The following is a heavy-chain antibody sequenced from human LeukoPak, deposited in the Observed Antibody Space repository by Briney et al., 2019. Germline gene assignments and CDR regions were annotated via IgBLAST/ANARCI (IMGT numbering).Heavy chain of an antibody. D-gene: IGHD2-15*01. CDR2: IYYSGST. V-gene: IGHV4-38-2*02. CDR1: GYSISSGYY. J-gene: IGHJ6*03. CDR3: GAADYYYYYMDV. Sequence: SETLSLTCTVSGYSISSGYYWGWIRQPPGKGLEWIGYIYYSGSTNYNPSLKSRVTISVDTSKNQFSLKLSSVTAADTAVYYCGAADYYYYYMDVWGKGTTVTISS.